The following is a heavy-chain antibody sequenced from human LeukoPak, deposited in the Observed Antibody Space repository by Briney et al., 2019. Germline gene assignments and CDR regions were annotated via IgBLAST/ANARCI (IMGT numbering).Heavy chain of an antibody. D-gene: IGHD4-23*01. CDR3: SKSGGRLHFDY. Sequence: SETLSLTCTVSGGSISSGGYYWSWIRQPPGKGLEWIGYIYHSGSTYYNPSLKSRVTISVDRSKNQFSLKLSSVTAADTAVYYCSKSGGRLHFDYWGQGTLVTVSS. CDR2: IYHSGST. CDR1: GGSISSGGYY. J-gene: IGHJ4*02. V-gene: IGHV4-30-2*01.